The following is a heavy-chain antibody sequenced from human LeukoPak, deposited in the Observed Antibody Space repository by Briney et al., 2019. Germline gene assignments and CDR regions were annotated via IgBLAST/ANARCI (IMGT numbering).Heavy chain of an antibody. CDR2: IYYSGST. CDR1: GASISSYY. V-gene: IGHV4-59*01. J-gene: IGHJ4*02. Sequence: PSETLSLTCTVSGASISSYYWSWIRQPPGKGLEWIWYIYYSGSTNYNPSLKSRVTVSVDTSRNQFSLKLNSVTAADTAVYYCASTTMVRGVIILDYWGQGTLVTVSS. CDR3: ASTTMVRGVIILDY. D-gene: IGHD3-10*01.